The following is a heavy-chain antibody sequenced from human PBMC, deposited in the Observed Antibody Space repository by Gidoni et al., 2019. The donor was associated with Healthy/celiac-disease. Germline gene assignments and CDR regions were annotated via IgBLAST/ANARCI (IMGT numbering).Heavy chain of an antibody. CDR1: GFTFSNAW. V-gene: IGHV3-15*01. CDR2: IKSKTDGGTT. CDR3: TTDDSVAGEYFQH. Sequence: EVQLVESGGGLVKPGGSLRLSWAASGFTFSNAWMSWVRQAPGKGLEWVGRIKSKTDGGTTAYAAPVKGRFTISRDDSKNTLYLQMNSLKTEDTAVYYCTTDDSVAGEYFQHWGQGTLVTVSS. D-gene: IGHD6-19*01. J-gene: IGHJ1*01.